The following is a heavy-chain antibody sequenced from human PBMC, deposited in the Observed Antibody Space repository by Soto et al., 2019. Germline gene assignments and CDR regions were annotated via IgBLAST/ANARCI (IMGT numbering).Heavy chain of an antibody. Sequence: GGSLRLSCAASGFTFSSYAMSWVRQAPGKGLEWVSAISGSGGSTYYAGSVKGRFTISRDNSKNTLYLQMNSLRAEDTVVYYCAKVTRSSDSYRDDGMDVWGQGTPVTVSS. J-gene: IGHJ6*02. V-gene: IGHV3-23*01. CDR3: AKVTRSSDSYRDDGMDV. CDR2: ISGSGGST. CDR1: GFTFSSYA. D-gene: IGHD5-18*01.